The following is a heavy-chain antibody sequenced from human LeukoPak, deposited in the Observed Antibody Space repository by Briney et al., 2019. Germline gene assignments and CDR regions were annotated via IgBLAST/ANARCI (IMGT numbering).Heavy chain of an antibody. CDR1: GVSINSHY. D-gene: IGHD5-24*01. J-gene: IGHJ4*02. V-gene: IGHV4-59*11. CDR2: IYYSGST. CDR3: ARDGYNLGLDY. Sequence: SETLSLTCTVSGVSINSHYWSWIRQPPGKGLEWIGYIYYSGSTYYNPSLKTRVTISVDTSKNQFSLKLSSVTAADTAVYYCARDGYNLGLDYWGQGTLVTVSS.